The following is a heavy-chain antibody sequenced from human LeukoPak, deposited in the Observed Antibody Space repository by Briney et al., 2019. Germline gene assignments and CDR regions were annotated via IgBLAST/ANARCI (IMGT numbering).Heavy chain of an antibody. CDR1: GFTFSSYA. CDR3: AREGDLTGYYTY. J-gene: IGHJ4*02. V-gene: IGHV3-30*04. D-gene: IGHD3-9*01. Sequence: GRSLRLSCAASGFTFSSYAMHWVSQAPGKGLEWVAVISYDGSNKYYADSVKGRFTISRDNSKNTLYLQMNSLRAEDTAVYYCAREGDLTGYYTYWGQGTLVTVSS. CDR2: ISYDGSNK.